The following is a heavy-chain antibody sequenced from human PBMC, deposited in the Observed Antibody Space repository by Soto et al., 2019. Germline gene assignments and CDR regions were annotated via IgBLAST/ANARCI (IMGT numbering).Heavy chain of an antibody. V-gene: IGHV4-4*02. CDR1: GGSISSSNW. Sequence: PSETLSLTCAVSGGSISSSNWWRWVRQPPGKGLEWIGESYHSGSTNYNRSLKSRGTISVDKSKNQFSLKLSSAPAADTALYYGARDSRYYGMDVWGQGTTVTVSS. CDR2: SYHSGST. CDR3: ARDSRYYGMDV. J-gene: IGHJ6*02.